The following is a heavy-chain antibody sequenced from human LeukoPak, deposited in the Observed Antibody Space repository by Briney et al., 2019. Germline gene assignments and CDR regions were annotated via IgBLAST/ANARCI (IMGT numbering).Heavy chain of an antibody. CDR3: ARDWQYQRSYYYYGMDV. Sequence: ASVKVSCKASGYTFTSYYMHWVRQAPGQGLEWMGMINPSGGSTSYAQKFQGRVTMTRDTSTSTVYVELSSLRSEDTAVYYCARDWQYQRSYYYYGMDVWGQGTTVTVSS. CDR1: GYTFTSYY. V-gene: IGHV1-46*01. J-gene: IGHJ6*02. D-gene: IGHD2-2*01. CDR2: INPSGGST.